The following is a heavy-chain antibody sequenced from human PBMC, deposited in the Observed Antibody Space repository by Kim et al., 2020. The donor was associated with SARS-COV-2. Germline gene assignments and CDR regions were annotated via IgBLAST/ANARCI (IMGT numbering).Heavy chain of an antibody. D-gene: IGHD2-8*01. Sequence: GGSLRLSCEASGFTFSNYWMRWVRQAPGKGLEWVASIKQDGSDKYYVDSVKGRFTISRDNAKNSLFLQMNSLRAEDTALYYCTRAIWGGVFDIWGQGTMVTVSS. V-gene: IGHV3-7*03. J-gene: IGHJ3*02. CDR3: TRAIWGGVFDI. CDR2: IKQDGSDK. CDR1: GFTFSNYW.